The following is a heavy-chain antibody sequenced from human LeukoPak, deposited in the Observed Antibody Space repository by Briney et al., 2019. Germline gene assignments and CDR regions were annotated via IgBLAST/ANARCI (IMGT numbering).Heavy chain of an antibody. J-gene: IGHJ4*02. Sequence: GGSLRLSCAASGLAFSIAGMTWVRQAPGKGLEWVGRIKIKTDRSTQDYAAAVTGIFTISRDDSMIIMWLQMNSLKRQDTALYYCAAVTDRGSGSLHAGGQGTLVIVSP. CDR1: GLAFSIAG. D-gene: IGHD1-26*01. CDR3: AAVTDRGSGSLHA. CDR2: IKIKTDRSTQ. V-gene: IGHV3-15*01.